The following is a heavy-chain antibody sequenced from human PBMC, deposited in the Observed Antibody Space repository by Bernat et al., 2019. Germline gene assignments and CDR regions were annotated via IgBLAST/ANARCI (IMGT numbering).Heavy chain of an antibody. CDR3: ARGGGGITIFGVVIEAANYYYMDV. D-gene: IGHD3-3*01. CDR1: GFTFSSYS. V-gene: IGHV3-48*02. CDR2: ISSSSSTI. Sequence: EVQLVESGGGLVQPGGSLRLSCAASGFTFSSYSMNWVRQAPGKGLEWVSYISSSSSTIYYADSVKGRFTISGDNAKNSLYLQMNSLRDEDTAVYYCARGGGGITIFGVVIEAANYYYMDVWGKGTTVTVSS. J-gene: IGHJ6*03.